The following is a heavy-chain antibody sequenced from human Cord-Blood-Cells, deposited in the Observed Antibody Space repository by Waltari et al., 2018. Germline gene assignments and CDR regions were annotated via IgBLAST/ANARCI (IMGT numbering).Heavy chain of an antibody. CDR1: GFTFSSYW. Sequence: EVQLVESGGGLVQPGGSLRLSCAASGFTFSSYWMHWVRQAPGKGLVWVSRSNREGSSTSYADSVEGRFTISRDNAKNTLYLQMNSLRAEDTAVYYCARDHVGATNDYWGQGTLVTVSS. V-gene: IGHV3-74*01. D-gene: IGHD1-26*01. CDR3: ARDHVGATNDY. J-gene: IGHJ4*02. CDR2: SNREGSST.